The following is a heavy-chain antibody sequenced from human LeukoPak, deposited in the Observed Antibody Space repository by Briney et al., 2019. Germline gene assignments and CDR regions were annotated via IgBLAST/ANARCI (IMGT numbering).Heavy chain of an antibody. V-gene: IGHV1-8*01. D-gene: IGHD3-9*01. Sequence: ASVTVSCKASGYNFSSYDINWVRQAPGQGPEWMGWMNPNSGNTGYAQNIQGRIDLTRNPSISTAYMELSSLRSEDTAVYYCVRAPQEGRDSLTGVQTGNWFHPWGQGTLVTVSS. CDR3: VRAPQEGRDSLTGVQTGNWFHP. CDR2: MNPNSGNT. J-gene: IGHJ5*02. CDR1: GYNFSSYD.